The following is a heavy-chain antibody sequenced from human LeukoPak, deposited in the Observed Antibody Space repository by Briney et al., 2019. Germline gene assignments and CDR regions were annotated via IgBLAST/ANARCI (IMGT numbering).Heavy chain of an antibody. D-gene: IGHD4-11*01. CDR2: IYYSGST. J-gene: IGHJ4*02. V-gene: IGHV4-39*07. CDR1: GGSISSSSYY. Sequence: KTSETLSLTCTVSGGSISSSSYYWGWIRQPPGKGLEWIGSIYYSGSTYYNPSLKSRVTISVDTSKNQFSLKLSSVTAADTAVYCCARNSNLFHFDYWGQGTLVTVSS. CDR3: ARNSNLFHFDY.